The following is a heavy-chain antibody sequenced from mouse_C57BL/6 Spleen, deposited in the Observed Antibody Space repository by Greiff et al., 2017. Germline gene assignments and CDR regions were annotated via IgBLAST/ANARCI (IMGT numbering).Heavy chain of an antibody. D-gene: IGHD2-1*01. CDR3: TREGEIYYGNSYAMDY. J-gene: IGHJ4*01. Sequence: EVQLVESGEGLVKPGGSLKLSCAASGFTFSSSAMSWVRQTPEKRLEWVAYISSGGDYIYYADTVKGRFTISRDNARNTLYLQMSSLKSEDTAMYYCTREGEIYYGNSYAMDYWGQGTSVTVSS. CDR1: GFTFSSSA. CDR2: ISSGGDYI. V-gene: IGHV5-9-1*02.